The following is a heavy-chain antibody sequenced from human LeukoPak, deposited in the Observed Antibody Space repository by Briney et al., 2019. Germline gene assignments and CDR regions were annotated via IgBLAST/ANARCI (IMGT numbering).Heavy chain of an antibody. J-gene: IGHJ4*02. Sequence: GGSLRLSCAASGFTFDDYGMSWVRQAPGKGLEWVSGINWSGGRSGYADSLKGRFTISRDNAKNTLYLQMNSLRDEDTALYYCARDLTTSDNWGQGTLVTVSS. CDR1: GFTFDDYG. CDR3: ARDLTTSDN. V-gene: IGHV3-20*04. CDR2: INWSGGRS. D-gene: IGHD1/OR15-1a*01.